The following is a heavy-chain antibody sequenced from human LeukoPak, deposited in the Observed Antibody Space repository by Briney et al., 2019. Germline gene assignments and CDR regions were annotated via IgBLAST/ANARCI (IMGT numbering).Heavy chain of an antibody. CDR3: ATETNGRHYDY. J-gene: IGHJ4*02. D-gene: IGHD1-14*01. CDR1: GLTFSTSG. CDR2: IGPTGSDR. V-gene: IGHV3-21*06. Sequence: PGGSLRLSCTASGLTFSTSGFNWVRQAPGKGVEWVASIGPTGSDRYHADSIKGRFTISRDNANNFLYLQMNSLRAEDTAVYYCATETNGRHYDYWGQGTLLTVSS.